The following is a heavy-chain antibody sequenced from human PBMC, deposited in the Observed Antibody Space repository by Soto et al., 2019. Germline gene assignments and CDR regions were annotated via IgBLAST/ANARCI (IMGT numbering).Heavy chain of an antibody. CDR3: ARGLSTMVRGVIPVGY. J-gene: IGHJ4*02. V-gene: IGHV1-3*01. D-gene: IGHD3-10*01. Sequence: QVQLVQSGAEVKKPGASVKVSCKASGYTFTSYAMHWVRQAPGQRLEWMGWINAGNGNTKYSQKFQGRVTITRDTSASTAYMELSSLRSEDTAVYYCARGLSTMVRGVIPVGYWGQGTLVTVSS. CDR2: INAGNGNT. CDR1: GYTFTSYA.